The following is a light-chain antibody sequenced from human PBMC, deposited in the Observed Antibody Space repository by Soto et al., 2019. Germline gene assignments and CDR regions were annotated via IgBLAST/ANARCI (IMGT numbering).Light chain of an antibody. J-gene: IGKJ2*01. CDR1: QSVSSSY. V-gene: IGKV3-20*01. CDR3: QQYGSSPYT. Sequence: EIVLTQSPGTLSLSPGERATLSCRASQSVSSSYLAWYQQKPGQAPRLLIYGASSRATGIPGRFSGSGSGTDFTLTISRLEPEDFEVYSCQQYGSSPYTFGQGTKLEIK. CDR2: GAS.